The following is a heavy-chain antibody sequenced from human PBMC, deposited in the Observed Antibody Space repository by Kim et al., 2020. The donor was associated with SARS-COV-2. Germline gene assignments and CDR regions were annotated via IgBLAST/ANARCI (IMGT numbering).Heavy chain of an antibody. CDR2: INPSGGST. CDR3: ARGPPQYCSGGSCSLGGMDV. D-gene: IGHD2-15*01. V-gene: IGHV1-46*01. CDR1: GYTFTSYY. J-gene: IGHJ6*02. Sequence: ASVKVSCKASGYTFTSYYMHWVRQAPGQGLEWMGIINPSGGSTSYAQKFQGRVTMTRDTSTSTVYMELSSLRSEDTAVYYCARGPPQYCSGGSCSLGGMDVWGQGTTVTVSS.